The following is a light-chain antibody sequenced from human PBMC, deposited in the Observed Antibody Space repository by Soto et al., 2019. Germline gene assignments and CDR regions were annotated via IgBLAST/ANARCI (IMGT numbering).Light chain of an antibody. V-gene: IGLV2-14*01. CDR1: SSDVGGYNY. J-gene: IGLJ2*01. CDR2: DVS. Sequence: QSALTQPASVSGSPGQSITISCTGTSSDVGGYNYVSWYQQHPGKAPKLMIYDVSNRPSGVSNRFSGSKSGNTASLTISGLQAEDEADYYCTSYSSSSPLLFGGGTTLTVL. CDR3: TSYSSSSPLL.